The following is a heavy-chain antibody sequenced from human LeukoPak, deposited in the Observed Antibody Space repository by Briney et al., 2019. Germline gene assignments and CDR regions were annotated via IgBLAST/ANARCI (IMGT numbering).Heavy chain of an antibody. CDR2: ISGSGGST. D-gene: IGHD3-22*01. CDR3: AKDSYYDSSGYYPTEYFQH. Sequence: GGSLRLSCAASGFTFSSYAMSWVRQAPGKGLEWVSAISGSGGSTYYADSVKGRFTISRDNSKNTLYLQMNSLRAEDTAVYYCAKDSYYDSSGYYPTEYFQHWGQGTLVTVSS. CDR1: GFTFSSYA. V-gene: IGHV3-23*01. J-gene: IGHJ1*01.